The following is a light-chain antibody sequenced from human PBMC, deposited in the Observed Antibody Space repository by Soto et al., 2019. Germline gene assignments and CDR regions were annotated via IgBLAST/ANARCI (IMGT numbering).Light chain of an antibody. J-gene: IGKJ2*01. CDR2: AAS. V-gene: IGKV1-12*01. CDR1: QDIRSW. CDR3: QQANAFPHT. Sequence: DILMTQSPSSVSASVGDRVTITCRASQDIRSWLTWYQQKPGKAPKLLIYAASTLQSGVPSRFRGSGSGTDFTRTINSLQPEDFETYYGQQANAFPHTFGQGTKLEIK.